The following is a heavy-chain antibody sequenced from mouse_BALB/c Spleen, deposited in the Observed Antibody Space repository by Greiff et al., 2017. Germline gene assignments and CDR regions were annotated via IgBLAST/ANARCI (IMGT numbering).Heavy chain of an antibody. Sequence: DVQLVESGGGLVKPGGSLKLSCAASGFTFSSYTMSWVRQTPEKRLEWVATISSGGSYTYYPDSVKGRFTISRDNAKNTLYLQMSSLKSEDTAMYYCTRDGGTATGFAYWGQGTLVTVSA. V-gene: IGHV5-6-4*01. J-gene: IGHJ3*01. CDR1: GFTFSSYT. CDR3: TRDGGTATGFAY. D-gene: IGHD1-2*01. CDR2: ISSGGSYT.